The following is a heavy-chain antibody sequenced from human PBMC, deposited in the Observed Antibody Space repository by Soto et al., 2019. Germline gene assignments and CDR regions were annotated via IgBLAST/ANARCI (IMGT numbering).Heavy chain of an antibody. Sequence: GSLRLSCAASRFTFSNYGMSWVRQAPGKGLEWVSVISGSGGSTYYADSVKGRFTLSRDNSKNTVYLQMNSLRAEDTAVYYCAKDSPVGVPLLRDLHDWGQGTLVTAPQ. D-gene: IGHD2-15*01. V-gene: IGHV3-23*01. J-gene: IGHJ1*01. CDR1: RFTFSNYG. CDR3: AKDSPVGVPLLRDLHD. CDR2: ISGSGGST.